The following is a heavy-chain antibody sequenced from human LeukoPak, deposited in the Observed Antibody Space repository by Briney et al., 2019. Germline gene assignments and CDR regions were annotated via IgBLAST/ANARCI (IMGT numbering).Heavy chain of an antibody. V-gene: IGHV4-59*08. Sequence: SETLSLTCTVSGGSINSYYWSWIRQPPGKGLEWIGYIYYSGRTNYNPSLKSRVTISVDTSKNQFSLKLSSVTAADTAVYYCARQGSRYDYVWGSYRHGRWFDPWGQGTLVTVSS. D-gene: IGHD3-16*02. CDR1: GGSINSYY. J-gene: IGHJ5*02. CDR2: IYYSGRT. CDR3: ARQGSRYDYVWGSYRHGRWFDP.